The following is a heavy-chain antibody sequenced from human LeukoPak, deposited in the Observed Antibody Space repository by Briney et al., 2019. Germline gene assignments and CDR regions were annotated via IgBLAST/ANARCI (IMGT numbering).Heavy chain of an antibody. CDR3: ATFPGGFHY. Sequence: GGSLRLSYAVSGFTVSSNYMSWVRQAPGKGLEWVSVIYSGGSTYYADSVKGRFTISRDNSNNTLYLEMNSLRAEDTAVYYCATFPGGFHYRGQGTLVDVSS. V-gene: IGHV3-66*01. D-gene: IGHD3-10*01. J-gene: IGHJ4*02. CDR1: GFTVSSNY. CDR2: IYSGGST.